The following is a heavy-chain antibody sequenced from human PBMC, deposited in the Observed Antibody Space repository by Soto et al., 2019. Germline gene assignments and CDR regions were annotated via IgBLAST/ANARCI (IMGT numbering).Heavy chain of an antibody. J-gene: IGHJ4*02. Sequence: QVQLVESGGGVVKPGRSLRLSCAASGFTFSSYAMNWVRQAPGKGLEWVAVISYDGSNKYYADSVKGRFTISRDNSKNTLYLQMNSLRAEDTAVYYGASNLVPDPDSSGFDYWVQGTLVTVAS. V-gene: IGHV3-30-3*01. CDR1: GFTFSSYA. D-gene: IGHD3-22*01. CDR3: ASNLVPDPDSSGFDY. CDR2: ISYDGSNK.